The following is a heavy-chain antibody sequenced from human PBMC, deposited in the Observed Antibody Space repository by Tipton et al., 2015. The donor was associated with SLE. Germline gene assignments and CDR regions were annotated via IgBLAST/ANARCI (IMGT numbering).Heavy chain of an antibody. CDR3: ARGFRPYYFDP. V-gene: IGHV4-30-2*01. D-gene: IGHD2-21*01. CDR1: GGSINSGDYS. Sequence: TLSLTCAVSGGSINSGDYSWSWIRQPPGKGLEWIGYIFHSGNAYYNPSLKSRVTISVDMSRNQFSLRLDSVTAADTAVYYCARGFRPYYFDPWGQGTLVTVSS. J-gene: IGHJ4*02. CDR2: IFHSGNA.